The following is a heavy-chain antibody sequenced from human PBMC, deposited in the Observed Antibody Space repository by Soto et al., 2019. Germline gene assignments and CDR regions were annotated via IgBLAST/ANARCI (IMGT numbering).Heavy chain of an antibody. Sequence: PGGSLRLSCAASGFTFSSYAMSWFRQAPGKGLEWVGFIRSKAYGGTTEYAASVKGRFTISRDDSKSIAYLQMNSLKTEDTAVYYCTRVQGGGSLCWGQGTLVTVSS. CDR3: TRVQGGGSLC. CDR1: GFTFSSYA. CDR2: IRSKAYGGTT. J-gene: IGHJ4*02. D-gene: IGHD2-15*01. V-gene: IGHV3-49*03.